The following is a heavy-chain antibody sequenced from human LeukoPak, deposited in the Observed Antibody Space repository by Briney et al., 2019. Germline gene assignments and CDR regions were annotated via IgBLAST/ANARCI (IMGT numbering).Heavy chain of an antibody. CDR1: GGSISSGSYY. Sequence: SETLCLTCIVSGGSISSGSYYWAWIRQPAGKGLEWIVRFYTSGSTTYNPSLKRRVSITVDSSQNHFSLKVRSVTAADTGIYYCARVVGNMAPATLYFDYWGQGTLVTVSS. J-gene: IGHJ4*02. V-gene: IGHV4-61*02. CDR2: FYTSGST. CDR3: ARVVGNMAPATLYFDY. D-gene: IGHD2/OR15-2a*01.